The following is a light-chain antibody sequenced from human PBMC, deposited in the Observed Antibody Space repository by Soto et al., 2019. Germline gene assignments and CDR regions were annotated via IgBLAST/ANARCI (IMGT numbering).Light chain of an antibody. Sequence: DIQMTQSPSSLSASVVDAVTMTCRASQSIALSVNWYQQKPGKAPKLLIYVAFTLASGVPSRFSGSGSGTEFTLTIRSLQPEDFATYYCQQSFRRPITFGQGTRLEIK. CDR2: VAF. CDR1: QSIALS. J-gene: IGKJ5*01. V-gene: IGKV1-39*01. CDR3: QQSFRRPIT.